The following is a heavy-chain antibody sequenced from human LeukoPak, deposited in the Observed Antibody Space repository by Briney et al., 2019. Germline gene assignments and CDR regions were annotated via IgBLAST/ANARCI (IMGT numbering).Heavy chain of an antibody. Sequence: SETLSLTCTVSGGSISSYYWSWIRQPPGKGLEWIGYTSDSGSTNYNPSLKSRVAISVDTSKNQFSLKLTSVTAADTALYYCAREGLLCGGDCYRDGFDIWGQGTLVTVSS. CDR2: TSDSGST. D-gene: IGHD2-21*02. CDR3: AREGLLCGGDCYRDGFDI. CDR1: GGSISSYY. V-gene: IGHV4-59*01. J-gene: IGHJ3*02.